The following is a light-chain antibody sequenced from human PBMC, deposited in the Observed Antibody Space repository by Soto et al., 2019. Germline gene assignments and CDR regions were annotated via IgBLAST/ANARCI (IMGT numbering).Light chain of an antibody. CDR3: SSYGSSSTYV. CDR2: EVS. CDR1: SSDVGNYNR. J-gene: IGLJ1*01. Sequence: QSVLTQPPSVSGSPGQSVTISCTGTSSDVGNYNRVSWYQQSPGTAPKLMIYEVSNRPSGVPDRFSGSKSANTASLTISGLQAEDEADYYCSSYGSSSTYVFGTGTKVTVL. V-gene: IGLV2-18*02.